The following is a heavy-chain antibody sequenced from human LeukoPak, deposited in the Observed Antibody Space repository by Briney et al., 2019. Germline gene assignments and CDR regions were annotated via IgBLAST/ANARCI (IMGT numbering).Heavy chain of an antibody. CDR3: AQAWRWLQLNY. Sequence: GGSLRLSCAASGFTFSSYGMHWVRQAPGKGLEWVAVISYDGSDKYYADSVKGRFTISRDNSMNTLYLQMNSLRDEDTAVYYCAQAWRWLQLNYWGQGTLVTVSS. D-gene: IGHD5-24*01. J-gene: IGHJ4*02. CDR1: GFTFSSYG. CDR2: ISYDGSDK. V-gene: IGHV3-30*18.